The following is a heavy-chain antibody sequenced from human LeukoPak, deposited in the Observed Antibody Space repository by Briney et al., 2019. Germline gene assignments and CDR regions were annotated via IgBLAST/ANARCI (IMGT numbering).Heavy chain of an antibody. CDR1: GGSINNYY. CDR2: IFYSGST. CDR3: AREDYSGGNNWFDF. D-gene: IGHD4-11*01. Sequence: SETLSLTCTVSGGSINNYYWSWIRQPPGKGLEWIGSIFYSGSTNYNPSLKSRVIISVDTSKNQFSLKLSSVTAADTAVYYCAREDYSGGNNWFDFWGQGTLVTVS. V-gene: IGHV4-59*01. J-gene: IGHJ5*01.